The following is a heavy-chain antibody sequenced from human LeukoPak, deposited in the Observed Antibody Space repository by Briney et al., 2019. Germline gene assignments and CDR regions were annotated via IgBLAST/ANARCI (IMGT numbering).Heavy chain of an antibody. CDR1: GFTFRSYS. J-gene: IGHJ3*02. Sequence: PGGSLRLSCAASGFTFRSYSMHWVRQAPGKGLEWVSYISSTSSTIYYADSVKGSFTISRDNAKNSLYLQMNSLRDEDTAVYYCARAAPYYYDSSGYSAFDSWGKGTRDSVSA. CDR3: ARAAPYYYDSSGYSAFDS. CDR2: ISSTSSTI. V-gene: IGHV3-48*02. D-gene: IGHD3-22*01.